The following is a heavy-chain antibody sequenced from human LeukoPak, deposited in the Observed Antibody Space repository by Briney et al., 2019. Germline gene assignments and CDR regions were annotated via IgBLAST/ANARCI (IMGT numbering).Heavy chain of an antibody. J-gene: IGHJ4*02. D-gene: IGHD1-26*01. Sequence: SETLSLTCTVSGGSISSSSYYWGWIRQPPGKGLEWIGSIYYSGSTYYNPSLKSRVTISVDTSKNQFSLKLSSVTAADTAVYYCAREVGATTRVLFTWGQGTLVTVSS. CDR3: AREVGATTRVLFT. V-gene: IGHV4-39*07. CDR1: GGSISSSSYY. CDR2: IYYSGST.